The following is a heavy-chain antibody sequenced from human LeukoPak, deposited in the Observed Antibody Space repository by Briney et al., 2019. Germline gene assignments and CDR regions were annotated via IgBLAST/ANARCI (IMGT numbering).Heavy chain of an antibody. D-gene: IGHD6-13*01. V-gene: IGHV4-39*01. J-gene: IGHJ6*02. CDR3: AGYSSSWYSFYYYYGMDV. CDR2: IYYSGST. CDR1: GGSINSSSYY. Sequence: SETLSLTCTVSGGSINSSSYYWGWIRQPPGKGLEWIGSIYYSGSTYYNPSLKSRVTISVDTSKNQFSLKLSSVTAADTAVYYCAGYSSSWYSFYYYYGMDVWGQGTTVTVSS.